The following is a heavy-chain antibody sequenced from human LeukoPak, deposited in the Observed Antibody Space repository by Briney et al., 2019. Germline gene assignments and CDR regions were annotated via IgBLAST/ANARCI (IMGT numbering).Heavy chain of an antibody. V-gene: IGHV3-7*03. D-gene: IGHD5-24*01. Sequence: PGGSLRLSCAASGFTFSTYWMSWVRQAPGKGLEWVANIKQDGSEKYYLDSVKGRFTISRDNAKNSLYLQMNSLRAEDTAVYYCARDLDGYNFFDYWGQGTLVTVSS. CDR3: ARDLDGYNFFDY. CDR2: IKQDGSEK. J-gene: IGHJ4*02. CDR1: GFTFSTYW.